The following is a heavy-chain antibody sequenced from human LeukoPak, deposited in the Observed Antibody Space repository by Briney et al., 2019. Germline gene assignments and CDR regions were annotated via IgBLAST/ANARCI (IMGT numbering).Heavy chain of an antibody. D-gene: IGHD4-17*01. CDR1: GYSFTSYW. Sequence: GESLKISCKGSGYSFTSYWIGWVRQMPEKGLEWMGIIYPGDSDTRYSPSFQGRVTISADKSISTAYLQWSSLKASDTAMYYCARRPVTTGPRYYYYGMDVWGQGTTVTVSS. CDR2: IYPGDSDT. J-gene: IGHJ6*02. CDR3: ARRPVTTGPRYYYYGMDV. V-gene: IGHV5-51*01.